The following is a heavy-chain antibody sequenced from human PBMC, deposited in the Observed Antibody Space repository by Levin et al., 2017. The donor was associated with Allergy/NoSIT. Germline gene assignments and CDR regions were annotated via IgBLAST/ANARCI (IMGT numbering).Heavy chain of an antibody. CDR2: IYYGGTT. CDR3: AREGVMDRAFEI. CDR1: GGSISRTSYY. J-gene: IGHJ3*02. V-gene: IGHV4-39*07. Sequence: SETLSLTCTVSGGSISRTSYYWGWIRQPPGTGREWIGSIYYGGTTYYNPSLKRRVTISVDTSKNQFSLKLSSVTAADTAVYYCAREGVMDRAFEIWGQGTMVTVSS. D-gene: IGHD3-16*01.